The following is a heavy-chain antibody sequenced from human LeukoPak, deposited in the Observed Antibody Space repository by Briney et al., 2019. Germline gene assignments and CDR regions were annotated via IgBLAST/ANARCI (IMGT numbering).Heavy chain of an antibody. CDR3: ARTTEAHSWQTRYYSYYMDV. D-gene: IGHD6-13*01. Sequence: PSETLSLTCTVSGGPISSYYWSWIRQPAGKGLEWIGRIHTSGSTNYNPSLKSRVTMSVDTSKNQFSLKLSSVTAADTAVYYCARTTEAHSWQTRYYSYYMDVWGKGTTVTVSS. CDR2: IHTSGST. J-gene: IGHJ6*03. V-gene: IGHV4-4*07. CDR1: GGPISSYY.